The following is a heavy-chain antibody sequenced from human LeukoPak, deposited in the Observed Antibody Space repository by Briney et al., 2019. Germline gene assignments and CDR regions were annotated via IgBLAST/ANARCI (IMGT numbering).Heavy chain of an antibody. CDR3: ARGSHGSGFEI. CDR1: GFTFATKW. J-gene: IGHJ3*02. Sequence: GESLKISCQTFGFTFATKWIGWVRQMPGKGLDCLGVIYPGDSDTRYSPSFQGQVTISADKSISTAYLLWSSLKASDTAIYYCARGSHGSGFEIWGQGAMVTVSS. CDR2: IYPGDSDT. V-gene: IGHV5-51*01.